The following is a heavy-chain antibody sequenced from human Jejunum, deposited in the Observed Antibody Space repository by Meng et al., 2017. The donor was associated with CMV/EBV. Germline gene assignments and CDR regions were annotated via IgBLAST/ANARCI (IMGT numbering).Heavy chain of an antibody. CDR2: ISYDGNIK. CDR3: ARGLPIFGVVGDAFDV. D-gene: IGHD3-3*01. J-gene: IGHJ3*01. Sequence: FTLSNSAMHWVRQAPGKGLEWVALISYDGNIKNYADSVKGRFTVSREESKNTLYLQMNSLRPEDTAVYYCARGLPIFGVVGDAFDVWGQGTMVTVSS. V-gene: IGHV3-30-3*01. CDR1: FTLSNSA.